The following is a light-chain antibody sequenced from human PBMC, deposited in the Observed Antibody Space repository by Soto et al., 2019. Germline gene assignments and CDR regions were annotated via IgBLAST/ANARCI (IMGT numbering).Light chain of an antibody. V-gene: IGLV2-14*01. CDR2: EVT. CDR1: SSDIGGYNY. CDR3: SSYTSSNTLV. Sequence: QSALTQPASVSGSPGQSITISCTGGSSDIGGYNYVSWFQQHPGKAPKLMIYEVTNRPSGVSNRFSGSKSGSTDSLTISGLQAEDEADYYCSSYTSSNTLVFGTGTKVTVL. J-gene: IGLJ1*01.